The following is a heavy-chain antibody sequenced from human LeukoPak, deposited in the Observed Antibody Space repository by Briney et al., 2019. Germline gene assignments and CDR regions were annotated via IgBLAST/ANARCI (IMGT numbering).Heavy chain of an antibody. D-gene: IGHD3-3*01. CDR1: GGSISSSSYY. CDR3: ARGGYDFWSGYSSGYYYYMDV. J-gene: IGHJ6*03. CDR2: IYYSGST. V-gene: IGHV4-39*07. Sequence: KPSETLSLTCTVSGGSISSSSYYWGWIRQPPGKGLEWIGSIYYSGSTYYNPSLKSRVTISVDTSKNQFSLKLSSVTAADTAVYYCARGGYDFWSGYSSGYYYYMDVWGKGTTVTVSS.